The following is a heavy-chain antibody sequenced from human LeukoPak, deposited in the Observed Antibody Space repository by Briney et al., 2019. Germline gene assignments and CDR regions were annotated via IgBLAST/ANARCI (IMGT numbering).Heavy chain of an antibody. J-gene: IGHJ4*02. CDR2: ISSNGGST. Sequence: GGSLRLSCSASGFTFSSYAMHWVRQASVKGLEYVSAISSNGGSTYYADSVKGRFTISRDNSKNTLYLQTSSLRAEDTAVYYCVKENLGDITGTTDDYWGQGTLVTVSS. CDR3: VKENLGDITGTTDDY. D-gene: IGHD1-7*01. CDR1: GFTFSSYA. V-gene: IGHV3-64D*06.